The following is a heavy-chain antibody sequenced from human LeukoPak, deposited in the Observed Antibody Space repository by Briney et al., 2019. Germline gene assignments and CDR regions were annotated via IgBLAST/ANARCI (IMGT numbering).Heavy chain of an antibody. CDR2: IYSGGST. Sequence: PGXSLRLSCAASGFTFSSNYMSWVRQAPGKGLEWVSVIYSGGSTYYSDSVKGGFTISRDNSKNTLYLQMSSLRAEDTALYYCARRHRDSWSFDYWGQGTLVTVSA. CDR1: GFTFSSNY. J-gene: IGHJ4*02. CDR3: ARRHRDSWSFDY. V-gene: IGHV3-66*02. D-gene: IGHD4-11*01.